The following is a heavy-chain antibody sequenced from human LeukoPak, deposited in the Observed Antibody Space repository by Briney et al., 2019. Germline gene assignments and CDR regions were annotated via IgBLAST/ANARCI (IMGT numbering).Heavy chain of an antibody. CDR1: GYTFTGYY. V-gene: IGHV1-2*06. CDR3: ARDRYYYDSSGYSDAPYYYGMDV. J-gene: IGHJ6*02. D-gene: IGHD3-22*01. CDR2: INPNSGGT. Sequence: ASVKVSCKASGYTFTGYYMHWVRQAPGQGLEWMGRINPNSGGTNYAQKFQGRVTMTRDTSIGTAYMELSRLRSDDTAVYYCARDRYYYDSSGYSDAPYYYGMDVWGQGTTVTVSS.